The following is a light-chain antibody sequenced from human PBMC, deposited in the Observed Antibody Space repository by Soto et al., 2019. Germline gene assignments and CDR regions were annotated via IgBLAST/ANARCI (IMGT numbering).Light chain of an antibody. V-gene: IGKV3-20*01. CDR2: GAS. Sequence: EIVLTQSPGTLSLSPGERATLTCRASQSVTSSYLAWYQQKPGQAPRLLMYGASSRATGIPDRFSGSGSGTDCTLTISRLEPEDFAVYYCQQYGSSPLTFGPGTKVDIK. CDR3: QQYGSSPLT. J-gene: IGKJ3*01. CDR1: QSVTSSY.